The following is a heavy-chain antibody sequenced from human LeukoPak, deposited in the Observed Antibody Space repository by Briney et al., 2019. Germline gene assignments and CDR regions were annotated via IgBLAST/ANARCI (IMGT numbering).Heavy chain of an antibody. CDR2: IKEDGSAQ. CDR3: ATSSNAPGNH. CDR1: GFTSNGYW. J-gene: IGHJ5*02. D-gene: IGHD2-2*01. Sequence: GGSLRLSCAASGFTSNGYWMSWVRQAPGKGLEWVANIKEDGSAQYYVGSVKGRFTISRDNAKNSLNLQMNSLRAVDTAVYYCATSSNAPGNHWGQGTLVTVSS. V-gene: IGHV3-7*01.